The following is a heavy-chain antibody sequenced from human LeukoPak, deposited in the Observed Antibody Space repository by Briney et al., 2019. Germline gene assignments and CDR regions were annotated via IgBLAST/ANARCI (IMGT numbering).Heavy chain of an antibody. CDR1: GFTFSSYA. CDR2: ISYDGSNK. J-gene: IGHJ5*02. Sequence: GRSLRLSCAASGFTFSSYAMHWVRQAPGKGLEWVAVISYDGSNKYYADSVKGRFTISRDNSKNTLYLQMNSLRAEDTAVYYCASGPGTTTVTYNWFDPWGQGTLVTVSS. V-gene: IGHV3-30-3*01. D-gene: IGHD4-17*01. CDR3: ASGPGTTTVTYNWFDP.